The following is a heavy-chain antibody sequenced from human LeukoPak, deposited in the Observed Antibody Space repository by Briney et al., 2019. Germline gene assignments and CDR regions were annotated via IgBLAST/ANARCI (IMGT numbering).Heavy chain of an antibody. CDR3: ASGAGRGGADWEFDY. Sequence: GGSLRLSCGVSGFIVSRSYISWVRQAPGKGLEWVSVIYSGGNTDYADSVRGRFTISRDISKNTVYLQMNSLRSEDTAVYHCASGAGRGGADWEFDYWGQGTLVTVSS. V-gene: IGHV3-66*01. D-gene: IGHD2-21*02. J-gene: IGHJ4*02. CDR1: GFIVSRSY. CDR2: IYSGGNT.